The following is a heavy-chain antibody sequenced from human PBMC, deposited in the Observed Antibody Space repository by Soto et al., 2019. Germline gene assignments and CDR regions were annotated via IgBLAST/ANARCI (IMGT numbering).Heavy chain of an antibody. CDR3: ARALGLYGSSQGAYYYYYMDV. Sequence: PSETLSLTCTVSGGSISSSSYYWGWIRQPPGKGLEWIGSIYYSGSTYYNPSLKSRVTISGDTSKNQFSLKLRSVTAADTAVYYCARALGLYGSSQGAYYYYYMDVWGKGTTVTVSS. V-gene: IGHV4-39*01. CDR2: IYYSGST. J-gene: IGHJ6*03. CDR1: GGSISSSSYY. D-gene: IGHD6-6*01.